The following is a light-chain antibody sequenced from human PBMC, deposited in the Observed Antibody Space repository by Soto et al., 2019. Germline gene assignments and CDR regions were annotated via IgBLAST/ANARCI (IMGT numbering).Light chain of an antibody. CDR1: SSSIGAGYG. CDR3: QSFESSLSAKV. CDR2: GNS. V-gene: IGLV1-40*01. J-gene: IGLJ2*01. Sequence: QSVLTQPPSVSGAPGQRVTISCTGSSSSIGAGYGVHWYQQLPGTAPKLLIYGNSNRPSGVPDRFSGSKSGTSASLAITGLQAEDEADYYCQSFESSLSAKVFGGGTQLTVL.